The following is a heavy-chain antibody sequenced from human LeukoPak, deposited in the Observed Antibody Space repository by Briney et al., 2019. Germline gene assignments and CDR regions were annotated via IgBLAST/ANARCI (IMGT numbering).Heavy chain of an antibody. Sequence: ASVKVSCKASGGTFSSYAISWVRQAPGQGLEWMGWISAYNGNTNYAQKLQGRVTMTTDTSTSTAYMELRSLRSDDTAVYYCARDSYCTNGVCYPGTYYYYGMDVWGQGTTVTVSS. CDR1: GGTFSSYA. CDR2: ISAYNGNT. CDR3: ARDSYCTNGVCYPGTYYYYGMDV. D-gene: IGHD2-8*01. J-gene: IGHJ6*02. V-gene: IGHV1-18*01.